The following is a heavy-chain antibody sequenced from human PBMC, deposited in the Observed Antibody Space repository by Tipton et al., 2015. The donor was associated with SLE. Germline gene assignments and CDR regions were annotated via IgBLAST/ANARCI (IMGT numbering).Heavy chain of an antibody. CDR3: ARDLPKEVERRYFDY. V-gene: IGHV3-48*03. CDR1: GFPFSTYE. Sequence: SLRLSCAASGFPFSTYEMNWVRQAPGKGLEWVSYISNIGSIIYYADSVKSRFTISRDNAKNSLYLQMNSLRAEDTAVYYCARDLPKEVERRYFDYWGQGTLVTVSS. D-gene: IGHD1-1*01. J-gene: IGHJ4*02. CDR2: ISNIGSII.